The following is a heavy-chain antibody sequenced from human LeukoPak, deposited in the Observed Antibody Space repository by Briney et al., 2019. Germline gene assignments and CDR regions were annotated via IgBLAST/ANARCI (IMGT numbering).Heavy chain of an antibody. CDR1: GFTVSSNY. D-gene: IGHD3-10*01. CDR2: IYSGGTT. J-gene: IGHJ4*02. V-gene: IGHV3-53*01. CDR3: ARASGSYINFDY. Sequence: GGSLRLSCAASGFTVSSNYMSWVRQAPGKGLEWVSVIYSGGTTYSADSVKGRFTISRDNSKNTLYLQMNSLRAEDTAVYYCARASGSYINFDYWSQGTLVTVSS.